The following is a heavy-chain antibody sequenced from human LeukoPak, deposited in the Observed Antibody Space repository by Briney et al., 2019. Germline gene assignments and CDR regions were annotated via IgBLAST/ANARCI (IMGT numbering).Heavy chain of an antibody. J-gene: IGHJ4*02. CDR1: GFTFSDYY. CDR2: VSSNGAGT. D-gene: IGHD4-23*01. CDR3: AKELYSGRTGRIDD. Sequence: SGGSLRLSCAASGFTFSDYYMSWVRQAPGKGLEWVSAVSSNGAGTYYADSVKDRFTISRDNSKSTVYLQMNSLRAEDTAVYYCAKELYSGRTGRIDDWGRGTLVTVSS. V-gene: IGHV3-23*01.